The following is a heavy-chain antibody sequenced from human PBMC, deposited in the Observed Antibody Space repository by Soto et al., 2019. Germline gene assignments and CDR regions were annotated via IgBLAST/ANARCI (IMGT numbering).Heavy chain of an antibody. V-gene: IGHV3-23*01. J-gene: IGHJ6*03. CDR3: AKVRESSPYYYYYYMDV. D-gene: IGHD6-6*01. CDR2: ISGSGGIT. Sequence: EVRLLESGGGLVQPGGSLRLSCAASGFTFSTYAMSWVRQAPGKGLEWVSGISGSGGITYYADSVEGRFTISRDKSKNTLYLQMNSLRAEDTAVYYCAKVRESSPYYYYYYMDVWGKGTTVTVSS. CDR1: GFTFSTYA.